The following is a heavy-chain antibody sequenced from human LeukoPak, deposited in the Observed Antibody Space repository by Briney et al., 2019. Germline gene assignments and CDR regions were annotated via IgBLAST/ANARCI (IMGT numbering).Heavy chain of an antibody. CDR1: GGSISSYY. J-gene: IGHJ4*02. CDR3: ARHYYGSGTFDY. CDR2: IYYSGST. V-gene: IGHV4-59*01. Sequence: NPSETLSLTCTVSGGSISSYYWSWIRQPPGKGLEWIGYIYYSGSTNYNPSLKSRVTISVDTSKNQFSLKLSSVTAADTAVYYCARHYYGSGTFDYWGQGTLVTVSS. D-gene: IGHD3-10*01.